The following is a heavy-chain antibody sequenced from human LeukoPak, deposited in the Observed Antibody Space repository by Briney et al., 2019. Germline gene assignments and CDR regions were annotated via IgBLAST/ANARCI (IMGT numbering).Heavy chain of an antibody. Sequence: SETLSLTCTVSGGSISSSSYYWSWIRQPPGKRLEWIGEINHSGSTNYNPSLKSRVTISEDTSKNQFSLKLSSVTAADTAVYYCARSGTICGGDCYENWGQGTLVTVSS. CDR3: ARSGTICGGDCYEN. D-gene: IGHD2-21*01. CDR1: GGSISSSSYY. J-gene: IGHJ4*02. CDR2: INHSGST. V-gene: IGHV4-39*07.